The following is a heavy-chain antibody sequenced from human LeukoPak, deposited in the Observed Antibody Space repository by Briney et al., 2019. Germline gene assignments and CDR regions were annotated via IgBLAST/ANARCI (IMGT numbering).Heavy chain of an antibody. D-gene: IGHD3-22*01. Sequence: SETLSLTCTVSGDSISGYYWSWIRQPPGKGLEWIGCIYYSGSTNYNPSLKSRVTISVDTSKNQFSLKLSSVTAADTAVYYCARAPKYYFDSSASWYFDIWGLGTLVAVSS. CDR1: GDSISGYY. J-gene: IGHJ2*01. CDR2: IYYSGST. CDR3: ARAPKYYFDSSASWYFDI. V-gene: IGHV4-59*12.